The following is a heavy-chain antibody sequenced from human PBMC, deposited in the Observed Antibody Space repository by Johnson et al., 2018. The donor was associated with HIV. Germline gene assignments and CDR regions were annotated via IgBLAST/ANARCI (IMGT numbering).Heavy chain of an antibody. Sequence: QVQLVESGGGVVQPGGSLRLSCAASGFTFSSYGMHWVRQAPGKGLAWVAFIRYDGSNKYYADSVKGRFTISRDNSKNTLYLQMNSLRAEDTALYYCARVRGGSYYLDGFDIWGQGTMVTVSS. V-gene: IGHV3-30*02. CDR1: GFTFSSYG. CDR2: IRYDGSNK. D-gene: IGHD1-26*01. J-gene: IGHJ3*02. CDR3: ARVRGGSYYLDGFDI.